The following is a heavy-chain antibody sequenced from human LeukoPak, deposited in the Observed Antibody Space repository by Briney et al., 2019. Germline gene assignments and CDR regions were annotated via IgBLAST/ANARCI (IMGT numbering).Heavy chain of an antibody. D-gene: IGHD3-10*01. CDR3: ARAVEYYGSIFDY. CDR2: IYYSGST. V-gene: IGHV4-59*01. J-gene: IGHJ4*02. Sequence: SETLSLTCTVSGGSISSYYWSWIRQPPGKGLEWIGYIYYSGSTNYNPSLKSRVTISVDTSKNQFSLKLSSVTAADTAVYYCARAVEYYGSIFDYWGQGTLVTVSS. CDR1: GGSISSYY.